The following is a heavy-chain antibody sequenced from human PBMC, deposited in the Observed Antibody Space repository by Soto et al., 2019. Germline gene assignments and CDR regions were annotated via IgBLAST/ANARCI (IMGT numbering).Heavy chain of an antibody. J-gene: IGHJ3*02. D-gene: IGHD3-22*01. Sequence: GASVKVSCKASGFTFTSSAVQWVRQARGQRLEWIGWIVVGSGNTNYAQKFQERVTITRDMSTSTAYMELSSLRSEDTAVYYCAADPRYYDSSGPPPGFDIWGQGTMVTVSS. CDR1: GFTFTSSA. CDR2: IVVGSGNT. CDR3: AADPRYYDSSGPPPGFDI. V-gene: IGHV1-58*01.